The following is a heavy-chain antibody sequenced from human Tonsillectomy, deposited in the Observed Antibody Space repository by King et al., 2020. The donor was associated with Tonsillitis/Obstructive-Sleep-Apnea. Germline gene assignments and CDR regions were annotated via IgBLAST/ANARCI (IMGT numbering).Heavy chain of an antibody. V-gene: IGHV4-34*01. CDR1: GGSFSGYY. Sequence: HVQLQQWGAGLLKPSETLSLTCAVYGGSFSGYYWSWIRQPPGKGLEWIGEINHSGTTNYNPSLKSRVTISLDTSKNQFSLKLSSVTAADTAVYYCARNIVVVVAATDPFDYWGQGTLVTVSS. D-gene: IGHD2-15*01. J-gene: IGHJ4*02. CDR2: INHSGTT. CDR3: ARNIVVVVAATDPFDY.